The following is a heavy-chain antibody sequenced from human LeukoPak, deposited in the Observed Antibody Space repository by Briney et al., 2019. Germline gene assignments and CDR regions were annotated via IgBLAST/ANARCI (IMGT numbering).Heavy chain of an antibody. CDR3: ARWSYVSGSWFLDY. V-gene: IGHV3-7*05. Sequence: PGGSLRLSCAAPGFTFNSYWMTWVRQAPGKGLEWVADINEDGSKIYYVDSVKVSFAISRDNAKISLSLQLNALRAEDSAVYYCARWSYVSGSWFLDYWGQGTLVTVSS. J-gene: IGHJ4*02. CDR2: INEDGSKI. CDR1: GFTFNSYW. D-gene: IGHD3-10*01.